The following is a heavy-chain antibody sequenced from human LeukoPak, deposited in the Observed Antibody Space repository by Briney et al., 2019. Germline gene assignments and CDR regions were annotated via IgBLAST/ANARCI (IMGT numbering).Heavy chain of an antibody. CDR1: GFTFSSYS. J-gene: IGHJ5*02. Sequence: GGSLRLSSAASGFTFSSYSMNWVRQAPGKGLEWVSSISSSSSYIYYADSVKGRFTISRDNAKNSLYLQMNSLRAEDTAVYYCAREDYGDKFDPWGQGTLVTVSS. D-gene: IGHD4-17*01. CDR3: AREDYGDKFDP. CDR2: ISSSSSYI. V-gene: IGHV3-21*01.